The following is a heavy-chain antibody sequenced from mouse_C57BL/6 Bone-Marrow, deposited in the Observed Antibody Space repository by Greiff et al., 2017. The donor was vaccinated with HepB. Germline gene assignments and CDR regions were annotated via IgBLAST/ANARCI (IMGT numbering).Heavy chain of an antibody. D-gene: IGHD2-4*01. J-gene: IGHJ2*01. Sequence: QVQLQQPGAELVKPGASVKLSCKASGYTFTSYWMHWVKQRPGQGLEWIGMIHPNSGSTNYNEKFKSKSTLTVDKSTSTAYMQLSSLTSEDSAVYYCARDLLRRNDFDYWGQGTTLTVSS. CDR2: IHPNSGST. CDR3: ARDLLRRNDFDY. CDR1: GYTFTSYW. V-gene: IGHV1-64*01.